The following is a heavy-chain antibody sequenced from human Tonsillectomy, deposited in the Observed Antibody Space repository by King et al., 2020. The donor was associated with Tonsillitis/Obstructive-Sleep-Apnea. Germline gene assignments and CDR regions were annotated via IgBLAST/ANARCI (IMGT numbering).Heavy chain of an antibody. CDR3: TAGVGMTTTQYFDY. V-gene: IGHV3-15*01. CDR2: IKSKTDGGTT. CDR1: GFTFNNAW. D-gene: IGHD5-24*01. Sequence: VQLVESGGGLVKPGGSLRLSCVASGFTFNNAWMSWVRQAPGKGLEWVGRIKSKTDGGTTDYAVPVKDRFTISRDDSKNTLYLQMNSLKTEDTAVYYCTAGVGMTTTQYFDYWGQGILVTVSS. J-gene: IGHJ4*02.